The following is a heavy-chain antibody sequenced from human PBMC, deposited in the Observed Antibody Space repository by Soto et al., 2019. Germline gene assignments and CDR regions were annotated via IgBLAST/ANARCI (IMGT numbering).Heavy chain of an antibody. CDR2: ISYDGSNK. CDR3: ARPLESGRASEVWVYYYYGMDV. D-gene: IGHD6-25*01. CDR1: GFTFSSYA. Sequence: GGSLRLSCAASGFTFSSYAMHWVRQAPGKGLEWVAVISYDGSNKYYADSVKGRFTISRDNSKNTLYLQMNSLRAEDTAVYYCARPLESGRASEVWVYYYYGMDVWGQGTTVTVSS. V-gene: IGHV3-30-3*01. J-gene: IGHJ6*02.